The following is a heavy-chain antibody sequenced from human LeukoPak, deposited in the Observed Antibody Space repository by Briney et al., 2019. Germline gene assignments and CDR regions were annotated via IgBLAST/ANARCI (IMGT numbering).Heavy chain of an antibody. V-gene: IGHV1-46*01. CDR3: ARGRVEMATMGAFDI. J-gene: IGHJ3*02. Sequence: GASVKVSCKASGYTFTSYYMHWVRQAPGQGLEWMGIINPSGGSTSYAQKFQGRVTMTRDMSTSTVYMELSSLRSEDTAVYYCARGRVEMATMGAFDIWGQGTMVTVSS. CDR2: INPSGGST. CDR1: GYTFTSYY. D-gene: IGHD5-24*01.